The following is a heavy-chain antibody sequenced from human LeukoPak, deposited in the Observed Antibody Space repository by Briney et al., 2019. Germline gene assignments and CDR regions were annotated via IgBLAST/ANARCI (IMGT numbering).Heavy chain of an antibody. D-gene: IGHD3-3*01. Sequence: GASVKVSCKASGGTFSSYAISWARQAPGQGLEWMGGIIPIFGTANYAQKFQGRVTITTDESTSTAHMELSSLRSEDTAVYYCARTYYDFWSGYYIPYYYYMDVWGKGTTVTVSS. CDR2: IIPIFGTA. CDR1: GGTFSSYA. CDR3: ARTYYDFWSGYYIPYYYYMDV. J-gene: IGHJ6*03. V-gene: IGHV1-69*05.